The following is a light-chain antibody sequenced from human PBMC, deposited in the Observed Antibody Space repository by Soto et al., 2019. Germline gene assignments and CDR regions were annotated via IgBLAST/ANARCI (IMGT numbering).Light chain of an antibody. Sequence: EIVMTQSPATLSVSPGERVTLSRRASQTISSNLAWYQQKPGQAPRLLIHGASTRASGVPDRFSGSGSGTDFTLTISSLQSEDFAVYYCQQYHNWPPQYTFGQGTKLQIK. CDR2: GAS. CDR3: QQYHNWPPQYT. CDR1: QTISSN. V-gene: IGKV3-15*01. J-gene: IGKJ2*01.